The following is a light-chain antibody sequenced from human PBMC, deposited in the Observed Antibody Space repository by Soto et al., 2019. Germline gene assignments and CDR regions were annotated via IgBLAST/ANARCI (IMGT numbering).Light chain of an antibody. CDR2: GAS. CDR1: QSVSSSY. Sequence: EIVLTQSPGTLSLYPGERATLSCRASQSVSSSYLAWYQQKPGQAPRLLIYGASSRATGIPDRFSGSGSGTDFTLTISRLEPEDFAVYYCQQYGSSPMYTFGQGTKVDIK. CDR3: QQYGSSPMYT. V-gene: IGKV3-20*01. J-gene: IGKJ2*01.